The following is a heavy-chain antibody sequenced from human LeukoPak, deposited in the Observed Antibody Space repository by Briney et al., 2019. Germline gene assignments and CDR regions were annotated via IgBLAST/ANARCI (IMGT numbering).Heavy chain of an antibody. CDR2: INHSGST. V-gene: IGHV4-34*01. J-gene: IGHJ4*02. D-gene: IGHD3-22*01. CDR3: ARALTYYYDSSGYLDY. CDR1: GGSFGGYY. Sequence: PSETLSLTCAVYGGSFGGYYWSWIRQPPGKGLEWIGEINHSGSTNYNPSLKSRVTISVDTSKNQFSLKLSSVTAADTAVYYCARALTYYYDSSGYLDYWGQGALVTVSS.